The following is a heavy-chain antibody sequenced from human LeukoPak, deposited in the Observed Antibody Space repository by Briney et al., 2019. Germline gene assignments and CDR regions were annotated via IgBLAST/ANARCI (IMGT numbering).Heavy chain of an antibody. Sequence: GASVKVSCKASGYTFTSYGMQWVRQAPGQGLEWMGWINAGNGNTKYSQKFQDRVTITRDTSARTAYMEVNSLRSEDTAVYYCARGTYYDGRPYGMDVWGQGTTVIVSS. D-gene: IGHD3-16*01. CDR3: ARGTYYDGRPYGMDV. V-gene: IGHV1-3*01. J-gene: IGHJ6*02. CDR2: INAGNGNT. CDR1: GYTFTSYG.